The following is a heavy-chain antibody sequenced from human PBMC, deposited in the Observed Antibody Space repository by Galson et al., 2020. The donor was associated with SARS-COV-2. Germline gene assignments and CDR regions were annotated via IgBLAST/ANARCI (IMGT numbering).Heavy chain of an antibody. J-gene: IGHJ4*02. Sequence: GGSLRLSCAASGFTFSSYEMNWVRQAPGKGLEWVSYISSSGSTIYYADSVKGRFTISRDNAKNSLYLQMNSLRAEDTAVYYCARVEYDYYDSSGYPPSFDYWGQGTLVTVSS. V-gene: IGHV3-48*03. CDR2: ISSSGSTI. CDR3: ARVEYDYYDSSGYPPSFDY. CDR1: GFTFSSYE. D-gene: IGHD3-22*01.